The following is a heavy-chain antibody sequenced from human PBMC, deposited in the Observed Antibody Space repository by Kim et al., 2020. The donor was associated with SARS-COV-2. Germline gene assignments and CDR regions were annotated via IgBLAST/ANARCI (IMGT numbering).Heavy chain of an antibody. CDR3: AREGVTTVGGMDV. J-gene: IGHJ6*02. Sequence: YADSVKGRFTISRDNSKNALYLQMNGLRAEDTAVYYGAREGVTTVGGMDVWGQGTTVTVSS. V-gene: IGHV3-33*01. D-gene: IGHD4-17*01.